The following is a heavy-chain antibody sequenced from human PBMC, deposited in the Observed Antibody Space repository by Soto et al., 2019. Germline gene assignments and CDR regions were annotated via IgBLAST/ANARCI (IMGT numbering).Heavy chain of an antibody. J-gene: IGHJ6*02. D-gene: IGHD6-6*01. V-gene: IGHV1-69*06. Sequence: QVQLVQSGAEVKKPGSSVKVSCKASGGTFSSYAISWVRQAPGQGLEWMGGVIPIFGTANYAQKFQGRVTITADKGTSTAYQELSGLRSEDTSVYYCARVMGIAARPYYYSRMDVWGQGATVTVSS. CDR3: ARVMGIAARPYYYSRMDV. CDR2: VIPIFGTA. CDR1: GGTFSSYA.